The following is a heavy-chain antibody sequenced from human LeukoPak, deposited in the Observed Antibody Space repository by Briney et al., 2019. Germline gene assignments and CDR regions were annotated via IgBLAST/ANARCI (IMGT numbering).Heavy chain of an antibody. D-gene: IGHD3-16*02. CDR2: ISGSGGST. CDR3: AKWHPYDYVWGSYRYYFDY. J-gene: IGHJ4*02. Sequence: TGGSLRLSCAASGFTFSSYAMSWVRQAPGKGLEWVSAISGSGGSTYYADSVKGRFTISRDNSKNTLYLQMNSLRAEDTAVYYCAKWHPYDYVWGSYRYYFDYWGQGTLVTVSS. V-gene: IGHV3-23*01. CDR1: GFTFSSYA.